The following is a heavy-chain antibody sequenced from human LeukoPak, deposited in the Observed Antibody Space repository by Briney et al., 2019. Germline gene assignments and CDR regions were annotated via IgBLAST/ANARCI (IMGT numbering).Heavy chain of an antibody. D-gene: IGHD3-16*01. J-gene: IGHJ4*02. V-gene: IGHV3-30*03. CDR3: ARERGEGRTRNFDY. CDR1: AFTFSKYD. CDR2: IASHSRDA. Sequence: PSGGSLRLSCAISAFTFSKYDMNWVRQTPDKGLEWVAVIASHSRDAHYSDSVKGRFTISRDNSKNTLYLQMNSLKPEDTAMYYCARERGEGRTRNFDYWGQGTLVTVSS.